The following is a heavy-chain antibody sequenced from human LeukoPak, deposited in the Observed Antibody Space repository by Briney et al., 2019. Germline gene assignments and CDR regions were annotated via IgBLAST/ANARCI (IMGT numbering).Heavy chain of an antibody. J-gene: IGHJ3*02. Sequence: ASVKVSCKASGYTFTSYGISWVRQAPGQGLEWMGWISAYNGNTNYAQKLQGRVTMTTDTSTSTAYMELRSLRSDDTAVYYCARAAGEVVVVPAADGAFDIWGQGTMVTVSS. D-gene: IGHD2-2*01. CDR3: ARAAGEVVVVPAADGAFDI. CDR1: GYTFTSYG. CDR2: ISAYNGNT. V-gene: IGHV1-18*01.